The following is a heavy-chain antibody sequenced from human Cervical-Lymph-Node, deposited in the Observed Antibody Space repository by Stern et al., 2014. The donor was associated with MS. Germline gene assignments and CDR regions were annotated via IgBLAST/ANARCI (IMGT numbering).Heavy chain of an antibody. J-gene: IGHJ3*01. D-gene: IGHD3-22*01. CDR1: GYTFSNFW. V-gene: IGHV5-51*01. Sequence: VQLVESGAEVKKPGESLKISCRTSGYTFSNFWIGWVRQMPGKGLEWMGVIYPAESDTTYSPSFQGQVTISADESISTAYLQWRSLKASDTAMYYCVRRRDSAGYDTFDLWGQGTMLIVSS. CDR2: IYPAESDT. CDR3: VRRRDSAGYDTFDL.